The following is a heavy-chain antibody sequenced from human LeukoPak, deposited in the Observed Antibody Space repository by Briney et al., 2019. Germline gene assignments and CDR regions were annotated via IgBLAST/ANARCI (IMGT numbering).Heavy chain of an antibody. D-gene: IGHD6-13*01. J-gene: IGHJ4*02. CDR2: ISGSGGSST. V-gene: IGHV3-23*01. CDR3: ANSAAVGTFY. Sequence: GGSLTLSCAASGFTITTYAMGCVRQAPGEGLEWVSAISGSGGSSTYYADSVKGRFTISRDNSKNTLYLQMNSLRAEDTAVYYCANSAAVGTFYWGQGTLVTVSS. CDR1: GFTITTYA.